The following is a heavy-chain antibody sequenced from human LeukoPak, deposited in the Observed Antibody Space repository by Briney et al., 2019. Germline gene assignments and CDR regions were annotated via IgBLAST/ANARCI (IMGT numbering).Heavy chain of an antibody. Sequence: GESLKISCKGSGYSFTSYWIGWVRQMPGKGLEWMGIIYPGDSDTRYSPSFQGQVTISADKFISTAYLQWSSLKASDTAMYYCARQTNGELSPTHHYYYGMDVWGQGTTVTVSS. CDR3: ARQTNGELSPTHHYYYGMDV. D-gene: IGHD3-10*01. J-gene: IGHJ6*02. CDR2: IYPGDSDT. V-gene: IGHV5-51*01. CDR1: GYSFTSYW.